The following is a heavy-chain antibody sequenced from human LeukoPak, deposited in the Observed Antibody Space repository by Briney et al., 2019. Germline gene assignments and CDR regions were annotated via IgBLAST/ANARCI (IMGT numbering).Heavy chain of an antibody. J-gene: IGHJ4*02. CDR3: ARVAGSIDY. V-gene: IGHV1-8*03. CDR2: MNPNSGYT. D-gene: IGHD6-19*01. CDR1: GYTFTTYD. Sequence: GASVKVSCKASGYTFTTYDINWVRQATGQGLEWMGWMNPNSGYTGYAQKFQGRVTITRDTSISTAYMELSSLRSEDTAVYYCARVAGSIDYWGQGNMVTVSS.